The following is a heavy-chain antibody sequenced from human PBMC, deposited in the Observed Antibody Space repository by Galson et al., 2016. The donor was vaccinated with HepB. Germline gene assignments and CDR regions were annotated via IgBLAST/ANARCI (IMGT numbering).Heavy chain of an antibody. D-gene: IGHD3-10*01. V-gene: IGHV3-33*08. CDR2: IHYDGIAT. Sequence: SLRLSCAASGLSFSIHDMHWVRQVPVKGLEWVAVIHYDGIATFYADSVKGRFTISRDTSTNTLYLQMNSLTAEDTAVYYCARGAWYGSTETGHWGQGTLVTVSS. CDR3: ARGAWYGSTETGH. J-gene: IGHJ4*02. CDR1: GLSFSIHD.